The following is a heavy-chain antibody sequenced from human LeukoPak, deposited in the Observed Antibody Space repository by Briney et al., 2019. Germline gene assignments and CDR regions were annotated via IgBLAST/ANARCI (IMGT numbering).Heavy chain of an antibody. CDR3: AGGGDSGWAIDN. V-gene: IGHV3-48*02. CDR1: GVSFNSSY. CDR2: IDTQSQTV. J-gene: IGHJ4*02. Sequence: PGGSLRLSCTVSGVSFNSSYMNWVRQAPGKGLEWISYIDTQSQTVYYADSMRGRFTISRDNAKNSLYLQINSLRDEDTALYYCAGGGDSGWAIDNWGQGTLVIVSS. D-gene: IGHD6-19*01.